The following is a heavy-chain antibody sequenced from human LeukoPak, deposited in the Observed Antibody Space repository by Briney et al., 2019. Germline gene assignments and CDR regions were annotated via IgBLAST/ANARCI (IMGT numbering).Heavy chain of an antibody. V-gene: IGHV4-39*01. CDR1: GGSLSSSSYY. D-gene: IGHD3-9*01. Sequence: SETLSLTCIVSGGSLSSSSYYWGWIRQPPGKGLEWIGSIYYSGSTYYNTSLKSRVTISEETSKNLFSLKLSPLSAADTAVYYCARIPGRILTGYQNAFDIWGQGTMVTVSS. CDR2: IYYSGST. J-gene: IGHJ3*02. CDR3: ARIPGRILTGYQNAFDI.